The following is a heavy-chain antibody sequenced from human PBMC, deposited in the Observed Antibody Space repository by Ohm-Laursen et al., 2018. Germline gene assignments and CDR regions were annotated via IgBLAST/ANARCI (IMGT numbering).Heavy chain of an antibody. D-gene: IGHD6-19*01. V-gene: IGHV3-9*01. CDR3: AKVWGMAVVGTGVGFDY. Sequence: SLRLSCAASGFTFDEYAMHWIRQAPGKGLEWVSSISWNSGSIGYADSVKGRFTISRDNAKNSLYLQMNSLRAEDTALYYCAKVWGMAVVGTGVGFDYWGQGTLVTVSS. CDR1: GFTFDEYA. CDR2: ISWNSGSI. J-gene: IGHJ4*02.